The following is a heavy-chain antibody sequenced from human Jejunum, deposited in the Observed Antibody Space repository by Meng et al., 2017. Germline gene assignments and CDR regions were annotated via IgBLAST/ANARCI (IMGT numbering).Heavy chain of an antibody. CDR1: AYTFTNYD. Sequence: QLVQSGPEVKKPGASVKVSCMASAYTFTNYDINWVRQAPGQGLGWMGWINTKTENPMYAQGFTGRFVFSLDTSVSTAHLHISTLTPEDTAVYYCATSGGGFDYWGQGTLVTVSS. D-gene: IGHD1-26*01. CDR3: ATSGGGFDY. J-gene: IGHJ4*02. V-gene: IGHV7-4-1*02. CDR2: INTKTENP.